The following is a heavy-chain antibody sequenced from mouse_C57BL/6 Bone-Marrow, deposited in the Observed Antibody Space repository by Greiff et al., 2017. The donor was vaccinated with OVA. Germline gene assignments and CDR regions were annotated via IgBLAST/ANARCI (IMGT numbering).Heavy chain of an antibody. Sequence: DVQLVESGAELVKPGASVKLSCTASGFNIKDYYMHWVKQRTEQGLEWIGRIDPEDGETKYAPKFQGKATITADTSSNTAYLQLSSLTSEDTAVYYCARRDPFYYDYDDWYFDVWGTGTTVTVSS. J-gene: IGHJ1*03. D-gene: IGHD2-4*01. CDR1: GFNIKDYY. V-gene: IGHV14-2*01. CDR2: IDPEDGET. CDR3: ARRDPFYYDYDDWYFDV.